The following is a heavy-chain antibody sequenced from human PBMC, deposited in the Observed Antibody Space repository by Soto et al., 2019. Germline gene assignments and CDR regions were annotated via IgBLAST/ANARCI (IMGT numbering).Heavy chain of an antibody. CDR2: IVVGSGNT. Sequence: SVKVSCKASGFTFTSSAVQWVRQARGQRLEWIGWIVVGSGNTNYAQKFQERVTITRDMSTSTAYMELSSLRSEDTAVYYCASPARNYDFWSGYYKARRDYYYGMDVWGQGTTVTVSS. CDR1: GFTFTSSA. V-gene: IGHV1-58*01. CDR3: ASPARNYDFWSGYYKARRDYYYGMDV. J-gene: IGHJ6*02. D-gene: IGHD3-3*01.